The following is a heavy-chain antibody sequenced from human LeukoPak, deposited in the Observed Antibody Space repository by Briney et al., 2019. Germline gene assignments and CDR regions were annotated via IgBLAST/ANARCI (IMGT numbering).Heavy chain of an antibody. CDR3: ARYAGATYFDY. CDR1: GFTFSSYG. D-gene: IGHD1-26*01. CDR2: ISGSGHRT. J-gene: IGHJ4*02. Sequence: GGTLRLSCAASGFTFSSYGVSWVRQAPGKGLEWVSGISGSGHRTYYADSVKGRFTISRDNSKSTLYLQMNSLRAEDTAVYYCARYAGATYFDYWGQGTLVTVSS. V-gene: IGHV3-23*01.